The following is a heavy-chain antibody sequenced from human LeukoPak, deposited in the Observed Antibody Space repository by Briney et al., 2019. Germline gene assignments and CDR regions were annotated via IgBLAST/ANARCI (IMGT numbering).Heavy chain of an antibody. CDR2: ISWNSGSI. Sequence: PGRSLRLSCAASGFIFGDYAMHWVRQAPGKGLEWVSGISWNSGSIGYVDSVKGRFTISRENAKNSLYLQMNSLRAEDMALYYCVKGSTQELGYCSDTSCYGFDYWGQGTLVTVSS. CDR3: VKGSTQELGYCSDTSCYGFDY. CDR1: GFIFGDYA. D-gene: IGHD2-15*01. J-gene: IGHJ4*02. V-gene: IGHV3-9*03.